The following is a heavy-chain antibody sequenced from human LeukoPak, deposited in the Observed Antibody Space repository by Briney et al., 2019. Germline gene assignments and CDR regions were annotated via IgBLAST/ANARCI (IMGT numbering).Heavy chain of an antibody. Sequence: GGSLRLSCAASAFTFSSYSMNWVRQAPGKGLEWVSSISSSGSYIYYADSVKGRFTISRDNSKNTMYLQMNSLRAEDTAVYYCAEEEPTHTGGLDYWGQGTLVTVSS. D-gene: IGHD2-8*02. J-gene: IGHJ4*02. CDR3: AEEEPTHTGGLDY. CDR2: ISSSGSYI. CDR1: AFTFSSYS. V-gene: IGHV3-21*01.